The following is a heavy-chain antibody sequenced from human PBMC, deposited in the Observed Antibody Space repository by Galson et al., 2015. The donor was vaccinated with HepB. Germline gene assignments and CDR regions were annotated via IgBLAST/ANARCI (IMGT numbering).Heavy chain of an antibody. V-gene: IGHV4-39*02. D-gene: IGHD3/OR15-3a*01. CDR3: ARDRYSHNLDAEY. CDR1: GDSISSSNYY. Sequence: TLSLTCTVSGDSISSSNYYWAWIRQPPGKGLEWIATIYHRGGTYYNPSLQHRVTISIDTSRNEFYLKVKSGTAADTAVYYCARDRYSHNLDAEYWGQGTLVTVSS. CDR2: IYHRGGT. J-gene: IGHJ4*02.